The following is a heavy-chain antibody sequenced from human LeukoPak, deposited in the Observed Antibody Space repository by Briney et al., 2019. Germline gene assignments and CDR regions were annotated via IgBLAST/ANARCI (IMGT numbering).Heavy chain of an antibody. J-gene: IGHJ4*02. D-gene: IGHD6-13*01. CDR2: IKQDGSEK. CDR1: GFTFSSYA. V-gene: IGHV3-7*01. CDR3: ARVLKYSSSWYFENYFDY. Sequence: GGSLRLSCAASGFTFSSYAMSWVRQAPGKGLEWVANIKQDGSEKYYVDSVKGRFTISRDNAKNSLYLQMNSLRAEDTAVYYCARVLKYSSSWYFENYFDYWGQGTLVTVSS.